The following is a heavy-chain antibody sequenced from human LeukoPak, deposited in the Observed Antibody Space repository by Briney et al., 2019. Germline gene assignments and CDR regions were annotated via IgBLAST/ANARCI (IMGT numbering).Heavy chain of an antibody. J-gene: IGHJ4*02. V-gene: IGHV1-8*03. CDR2: MNPNSGNT. CDR1: GYTFSDYY. D-gene: IGHD3-10*01. CDR3: ARGLWFGELLGFDY. Sequence: GASVKVSCKTSGYTFSDYYIHWIRQAPGQGLEWMGWMNPNSGNTGYAQKFQGRVTITRNTSISTAYMELSSLRSEDTAVYYCARGLWFGELLGFDYWGQGTLVTVSS.